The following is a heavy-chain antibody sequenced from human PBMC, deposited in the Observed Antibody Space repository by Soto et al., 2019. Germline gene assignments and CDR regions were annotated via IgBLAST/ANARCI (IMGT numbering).Heavy chain of an antibody. Sequence: EVQLVQSGAEVEKPGESLKISCKGSGYNFTNYWIGWVRQMPAKGLEWMGIIYPGASDTRYSPSFKGQVTISVAKSITTAYLQWSSLKASDTAMYYCASQVCNGGSCYHAFDSWGQGTLVPVSS. CDR1: GYNFTNYW. J-gene: IGHJ4*02. CDR3: ASQVCNGGSCYHAFDS. V-gene: IGHV5-51*03. CDR2: IYPGASDT. D-gene: IGHD2-15*01.